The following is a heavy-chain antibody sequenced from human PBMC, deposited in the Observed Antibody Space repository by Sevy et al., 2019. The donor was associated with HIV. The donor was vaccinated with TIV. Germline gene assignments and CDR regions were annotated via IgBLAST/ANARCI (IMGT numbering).Heavy chain of an antibody. CDR2: ITPFFGSA. J-gene: IGHJ3*02. V-gene: IGHV1-69*13. Sequence: ASVKVSCKASGGTFDTYSISWVRQAPGQGPEWMGGITPFFGSANYAQKFQGRLTITADQSPSSAYLEPSNLRSEDTAVYDVARDRDRTVGGGDAFDIWGQGTMVTVSS. CDR3: ARDRDRTVGGGDAFDI. D-gene: IGHD3-10*01. CDR1: GGTFDTYS.